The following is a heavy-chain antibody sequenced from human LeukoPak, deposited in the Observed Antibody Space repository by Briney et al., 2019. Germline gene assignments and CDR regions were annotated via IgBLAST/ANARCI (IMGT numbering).Heavy chain of an antibody. CDR1: GGSISSSSYY. CDR2: IYYSGST. D-gene: IGHD3-3*01. J-gene: IGHJ5*02. CDR3: ARDSPVRIFGVVSPNWFDP. Sequence: PSETLSLTCTVSGGSISSSSYYWGWIRQPPGKGLEWIGSIYYSGSTYYNPSLKSRVTISVDTSKNQFSLKLSSVTAADTAVYYCARDSPVRIFGVVSPNWFDPWGQGTLVTVSS. V-gene: IGHV4-39*07.